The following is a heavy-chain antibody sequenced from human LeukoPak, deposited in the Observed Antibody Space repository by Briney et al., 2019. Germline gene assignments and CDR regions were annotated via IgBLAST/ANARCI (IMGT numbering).Heavy chain of an antibody. CDR1: GFTFSNAW. CDR3: TTLYYGGHYFPYYFDY. Sequence: PGGSLRLSCAASGFTFSNAWMTWVRQAPGKGLEWVGRIKSKTDGGTTDYAAPVKGRFTISRDDSKNTLYLQMNSLKTEDTAVYYCTTLYYGGHYFPYYFDYWGQGTLVTVSS. V-gene: IGHV3-15*01. D-gene: IGHD4-23*01. J-gene: IGHJ4*02. CDR2: IKSKTDGGTT.